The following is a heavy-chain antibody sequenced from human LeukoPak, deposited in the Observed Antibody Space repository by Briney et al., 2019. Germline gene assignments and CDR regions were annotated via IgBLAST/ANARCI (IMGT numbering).Heavy chain of an antibody. J-gene: IGHJ4*02. CDR1: GFTFSSYG. D-gene: IGHD3-9*01. CDR3: AKGRGWLLDSFDY. CDR2: ISGSGGST. Sequence: GGSLRLSCAASGFTFSSYGMHWVRQAPGKGLEWVSAISGSGGSTYYADSVKGRFTISRDNSKNTLYLQMNSLRAEDTAVYYCAKGRGWLLDSFDYWGQGTLVTVSS. V-gene: IGHV3-23*01.